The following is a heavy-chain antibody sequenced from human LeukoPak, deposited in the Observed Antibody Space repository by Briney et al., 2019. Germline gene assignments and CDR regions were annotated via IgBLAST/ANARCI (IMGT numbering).Heavy chain of an antibody. CDR3: AYGVDGRTGKY. J-gene: IGHJ4*02. Sequence: GGSLRLSCAASGFTFNNYAMTWVRQAPGKGLEWVANIKPDGSEKYYVDSVKGRFTISRDNAKNSLYLQMNSLRAEDTAVYYCAYGVDGRTGKYWGQGTLVTASS. V-gene: IGHV3-7*01. CDR1: GFTFNNYA. D-gene: IGHD3/OR15-3a*01. CDR2: IKPDGSEK.